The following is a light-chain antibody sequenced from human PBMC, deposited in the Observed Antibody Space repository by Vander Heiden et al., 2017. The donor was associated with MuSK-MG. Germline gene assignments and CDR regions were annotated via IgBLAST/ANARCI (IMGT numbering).Light chain of an antibody. Sequence: SYELTPPPPVSVSPGQADRTPCPGDAFPNNYSSWYQQKAGQAAVLVIYEDSKRPSRIPERFCGSSAETMTTLTISGAQGEDEADYYCYSTDSSGKRVFGGGTKLTVL. CDR3: YSTDSSGKRV. V-gene: IGLV3-10*01. CDR2: EDS. CDR1: AFPNNY. J-gene: IGLJ3*02.